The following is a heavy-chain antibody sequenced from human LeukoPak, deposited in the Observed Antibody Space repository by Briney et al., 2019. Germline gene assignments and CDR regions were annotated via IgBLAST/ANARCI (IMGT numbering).Heavy chain of an antibody. D-gene: IGHD6-6*01. J-gene: IGHJ6*02. CDR3: ARDRAARRDYYYYYYGMDV. Sequence: ASVKVSCKASGYTFSTYYMHWVRQAPGQGLEWMAIINPSGDSTNYARKFQGRVTMTTDTSTSTVYMELSSLRSEDTAVYYCARDRAARRDYYYYYYGMDVWGQGTTVTVSS. CDR2: INPSGDST. V-gene: IGHV1-46*01. CDR1: GYTFSTYY.